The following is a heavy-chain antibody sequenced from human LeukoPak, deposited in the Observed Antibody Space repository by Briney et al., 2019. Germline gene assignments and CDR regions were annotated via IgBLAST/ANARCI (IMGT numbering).Heavy chain of an antibody. Sequence: PGGSLRLSYAASGFTFSSYGMHWVRQAPGKGLEWVAFIRYDGSNKYYADSVKGRFTISRDNSKNTLYLQMNSLRAEDTAVYYCAKDLYDFWSGYSEGLFDYWGQGTLVTVSS. CDR1: GFTFSSYG. CDR3: AKDLYDFWSGYSEGLFDY. J-gene: IGHJ4*02. CDR2: IRYDGSNK. V-gene: IGHV3-30*02. D-gene: IGHD3-3*01.